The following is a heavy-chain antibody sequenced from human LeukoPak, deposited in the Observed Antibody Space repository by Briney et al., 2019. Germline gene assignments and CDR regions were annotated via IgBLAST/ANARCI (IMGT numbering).Heavy chain of an antibody. CDR3: ARDRLRWYFDY. CDR2: SYSGGTI. CDR1: GFTVSNSY. Sequence: GGSLRLSCAASGFTVSNSYMSWVRQAPGKGLEWVSVSYSGGTIAYADSVKGRFTISRDSSKNTVYLQMNSLRAEDTAVYYCARDRLRWYFDYWGQGTLVTVSS. V-gene: IGHV3-66*01. J-gene: IGHJ4*02. D-gene: IGHD4-23*01.